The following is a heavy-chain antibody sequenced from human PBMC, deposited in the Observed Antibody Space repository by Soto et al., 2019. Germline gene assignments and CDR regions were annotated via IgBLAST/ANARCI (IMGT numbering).Heavy chain of an antibody. J-gene: IGHJ5*02. Sequence: SETLSLTCTVSGGSMTSYYWTWIRQPAGKGLEWIGRVYSSGGTHYNPSLKSRVTISLDTSKNQFSLRLLSVTDADTAVYFCARGQRFSDWFDPWGQGTLVTAPQ. CDR3: ARGQRFSDWFDP. CDR2: VYSSGGT. V-gene: IGHV4-4*07. D-gene: IGHD3-3*01. CDR1: GGSMTSYY.